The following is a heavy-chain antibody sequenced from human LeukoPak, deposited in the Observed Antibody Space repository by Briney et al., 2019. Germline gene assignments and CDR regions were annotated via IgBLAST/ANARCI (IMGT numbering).Heavy chain of an antibody. V-gene: IGHV1-69*04. CDR2: IIPILGIA. Sequence: SVKVSCKASGGTFSSYAISWVRQAPGQGLEWMGRIIPILGIANYAQKFQGRVTITADKSTSTAYMELSSLRSDDTAVYYCARVSVPAAMLDFQHWGQGTLVTVSS. D-gene: IGHD2-2*01. J-gene: IGHJ1*01. CDR1: GGTFSSYA. CDR3: ARVSVPAAMLDFQH.